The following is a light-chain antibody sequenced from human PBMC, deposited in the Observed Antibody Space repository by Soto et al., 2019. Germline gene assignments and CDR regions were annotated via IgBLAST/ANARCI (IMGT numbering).Light chain of an antibody. Sequence: QSALTQPASVSGSPGQSITISFTGTSSDIGDYNYASWYQQHPGKAPKLMIYDVSNRPSGVSNRFSGSKSGNTASLTISGLQAEDEADYYCSSYRSGSTSGFGTGTKVTVL. V-gene: IGLV2-14*01. CDR2: DVS. CDR3: SSYRSGSTSG. J-gene: IGLJ1*01. CDR1: SSDIGDYNY.